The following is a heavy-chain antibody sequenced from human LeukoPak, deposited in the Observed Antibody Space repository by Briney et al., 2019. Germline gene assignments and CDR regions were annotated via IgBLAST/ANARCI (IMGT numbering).Heavy chain of an antibody. J-gene: IGHJ6*02. Sequence: GASVKVSCKASGYTFTSYYMHWVRQAPGQGLEWMGIINPSGGSTSYAQKFQGRVTMTRDTSTSTVYMELSSLRSEDTAVYYCARGRAAAGGYYYYGMDVWGQGTTVTVSS. V-gene: IGHV1-46*01. CDR2: INPSGGST. D-gene: IGHD6-13*01. CDR1: GYTFTSYY. CDR3: ARGRAAAGGYYYYGMDV.